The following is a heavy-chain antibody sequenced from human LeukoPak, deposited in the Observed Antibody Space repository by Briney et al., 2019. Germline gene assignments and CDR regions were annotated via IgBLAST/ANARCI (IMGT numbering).Heavy chain of an antibody. CDR2: IYGTGST. D-gene: IGHD3-16*01. V-gene: IGHV4-38-2*01. Sequence: SETLSHTCAVSGYSLGKNYYWGWIRQPPGKGLEWIGRIYGTGSTSYNPSLMNRVTMSVDTSKNHFSLKLTSVTAADTAVYYCGRYDSRGSTSTRFDYWGQGILVTISS. J-gene: IGHJ4*02. CDR1: GYSLGKNYY. CDR3: GRYDSRGSTSTRFDY.